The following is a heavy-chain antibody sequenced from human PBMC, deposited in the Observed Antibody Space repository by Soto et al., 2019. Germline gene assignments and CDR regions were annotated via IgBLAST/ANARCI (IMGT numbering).Heavy chain of an antibody. D-gene: IGHD2-15*01. CDR1: GFTFSSYA. V-gene: IGHV3-23*01. J-gene: IGHJ4*02. CDR3: AKGGSSYSFDY. Sequence: EVQLLESGGGLVQPGGSLRLSCAASGFTFSSYAMSWVRQAPGKGLEWVSVISSSGGSTYYADSVKGRFTIARDNSKNTLYVQINSMRAEDTAVYCCAKGGSSYSFDYWGQGTLVTVSS. CDR2: ISSSGGST.